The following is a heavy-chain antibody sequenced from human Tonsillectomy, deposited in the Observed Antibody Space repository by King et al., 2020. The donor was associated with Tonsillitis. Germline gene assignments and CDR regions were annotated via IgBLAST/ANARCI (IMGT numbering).Heavy chain of an antibody. J-gene: IGHJ6*02. CDR1: GYTFTSYG. CDR2: ISAYNGNT. Sequence: QLVQSGAEVKKPGASVKVSCKASGYTFTSYGISWVRQAPGQGLEWMGWISAYNGNTNYAQKLQGRVTMTTDTSTRTAYMELRSLGSDDTAVYYCAREASEATEFYGMDVWGQGTTVTVSS. D-gene: IGHD6-25*01. CDR3: AREASEATEFYGMDV. V-gene: IGHV1-18*01.